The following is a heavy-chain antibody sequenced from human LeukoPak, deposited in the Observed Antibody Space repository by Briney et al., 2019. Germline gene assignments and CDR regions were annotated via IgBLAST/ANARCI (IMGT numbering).Heavy chain of an antibody. V-gene: IGHV3-11*04. D-gene: IGHD3-10*01. CDR3: ASSITMVRGVSSLYYYYYGMDV. CDR2: ISSSGSTI. Sequence: GGSLRLSCAASGFTFSDYYMSWIRQAPGKGLEWVSYISSSGSTIYYADSVKGRFTISRDNAKNSLYLQMNSLRAEDTAVYYCASSITMVRGVSSLYYYYYGMDVWGQGTTVTVSS. CDR1: GFTFSDYY. J-gene: IGHJ6*02.